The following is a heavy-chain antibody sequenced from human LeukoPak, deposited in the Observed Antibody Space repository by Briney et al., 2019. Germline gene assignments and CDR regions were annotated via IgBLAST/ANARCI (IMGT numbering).Heavy chain of an antibody. V-gene: IGHV1-2*02. CDR3: ATLRGVADDY. J-gene: IGHJ4*02. CDR2: INPNSGGT. D-gene: IGHD3-10*01. Sequence: ASVKVSCKASGYTFTGYYMHWVRQAPGQGLEWMGWINPNSGGTNYAQKFQGRVTMTTDTSTSTAYMELRSLRSDDTAVYYCATLRGVADDYWGQGTLVTVSS. CDR1: GYTFTGYY.